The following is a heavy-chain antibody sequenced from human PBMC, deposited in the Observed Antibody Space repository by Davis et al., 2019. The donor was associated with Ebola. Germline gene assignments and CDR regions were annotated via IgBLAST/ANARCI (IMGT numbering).Heavy chain of an antibody. V-gene: IGHV1-2*04. J-gene: IGHJ5*02. CDR2: INPNSGGT. D-gene: IGHD2-2*01. Sequence: ASVKVSCKASGYTFTGYYMHWVRQAPGQGLEWMGWINPNSGGTNYAQKFQGWVTMTRDTSISTAYMELSRLRSDDTAVYYCAREGCSRTSCYGWFDPWGQGTLVTVSS. CDR3: AREGCSRTSCYGWFDP. CDR1: GYTFTGYY.